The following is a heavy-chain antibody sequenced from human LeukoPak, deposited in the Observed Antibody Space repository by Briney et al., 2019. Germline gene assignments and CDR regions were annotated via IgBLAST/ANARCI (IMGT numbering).Heavy chain of an antibody. CDR3: ATDYGDGYWYFDL. CDR1: GGSISSYY. Sequence: SETLSLTCTVSGGSISSYYWSWIRQPPGKGLEWIGYIYYSGSTNYNPSLKSRVTISADTSKNQFSLKLSSVTAADTAVYYCATDYGDGYWYFDLWGRGTLVTVSS. CDR2: IYYSGST. V-gene: IGHV4-59*01. J-gene: IGHJ2*01. D-gene: IGHD4-17*01.